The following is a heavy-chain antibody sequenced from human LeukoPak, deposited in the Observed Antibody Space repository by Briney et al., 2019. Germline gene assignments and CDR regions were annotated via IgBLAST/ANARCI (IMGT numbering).Heavy chain of an antibody. CDR3: ERDRIAAAGTIDN. V-gene: IGHV3-33*08. D-gene: IGHD6-13*01. J-gene: IGHJ4*02. Sequence: GRSLRLSCAASGFTFSSYGMHGVRQAPGKGLEWVAVIWFDGSNKYYADSVKGRFTISRDNSKNTLYLQMNSLSAEDTAVYYCERDRIAAAGTIDNWGQGTLVTVSS. CDR2: IWFDGSNK. CDR1: GFTFSSYG.